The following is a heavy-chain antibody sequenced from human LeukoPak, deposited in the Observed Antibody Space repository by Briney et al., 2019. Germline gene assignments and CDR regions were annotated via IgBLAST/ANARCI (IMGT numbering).Heavy chain of an antibody. CDR3: ARDPELGSDRSGYYYLV. Sequence: ASVKVSCKASGDTFRNYAISWVREAPGQGLEWMGRIIPIFGTTRYAQKFQGRVTITTDASTTTAYMELNSLRSEDTAVYYCARDPELGSDRSGYYYLVWGQGTLVTVSS. D-gene: IGHD3-22*01. CDR2: IIPIFGTT. J-gene: IGHJ4*02. V-gene: IGHV1-69*05. CDR1: GDTFRNYA.